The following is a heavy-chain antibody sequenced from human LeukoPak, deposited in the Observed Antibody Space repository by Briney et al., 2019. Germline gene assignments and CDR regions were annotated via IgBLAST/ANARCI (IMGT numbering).Heavy chain of an antibody. Sequence: SETLSLTCAVYGGSFSGYYWSWIRQPPGKGLEWIGEINHSGSTNYSPSLKSRVTISVDTSKNQFSLKLSSVTAADTAVYYCARYSSSSGFDYWGQGTLVTVSS. CDR1: GGSFSGYY. CDR3: ARYSSSSGFDY. J-gene: IGHJ4*02. D-gene: IGHD6-6*01. V-gene: IGHV4-34*01. CDR2: INHSGST.